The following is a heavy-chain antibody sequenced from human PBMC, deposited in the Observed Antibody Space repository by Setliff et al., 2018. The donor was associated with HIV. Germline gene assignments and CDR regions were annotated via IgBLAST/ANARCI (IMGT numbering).Heavy chain of an antibody. V-gene: IGHV4-59*08. CDR3: ARLNQQWLVRDSGSNWFDP. CDR1: GGSMRSHY. CDR2: VYSSGTT. J-gene: IGHJ5*02. Sequence: SETLSLTCTVSGGSMRSHYWNWIRQSPGKGLEWIGYVYSSGTTNYNPSLKSRVTISVDSSKNQVSLTVTSVTAADTAVYYCARLNQQWLVRDSGSNWFDPWGQGILVTVSS. D-gene: IGHD6-19*01.